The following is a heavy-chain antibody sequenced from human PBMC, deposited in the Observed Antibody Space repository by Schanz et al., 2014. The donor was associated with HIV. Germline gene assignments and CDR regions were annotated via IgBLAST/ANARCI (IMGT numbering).Heavy chain of an antibody. V-gene: IGHV1-2*02. CDR3: AREMYRSGWDISYGMDV. J-gene: IGHJ6*02. D-gene: IGHD6-19*01. CDR1: GHPFTGYY. Sequence: QVQLVQSGAEVKKPGASVKVSCKAPGHPFTGYYIHWVRQAPGQGLEWMGWINPNSGGTNYAQKFQGRVTITADESTTTTYMQLSSLRSEDTAMYYCAREMYRSGWDISYGMDVWGQGTTVTVSS. CDR2: INPNSGGT.